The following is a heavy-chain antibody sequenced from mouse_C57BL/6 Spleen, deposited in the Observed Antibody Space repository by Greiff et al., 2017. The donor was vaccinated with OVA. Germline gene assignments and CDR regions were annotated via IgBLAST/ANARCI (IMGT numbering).Heavy chain of an antibody. CDR1: GYTFTSYW. D-gene: IGHD2-1*01. J-gene: IGHJ1*03. CDR3: ARQYDGSTYWYCDV. Sequence: QVQLQQPGAELVKPGASVKLSCKASGYTFTSYWMHWVKQRPGRGLEWIGRIDPNSGGTKYNEKFKSKATLTGDKSSSTAYMQLSSLTSEDSAGEYCARQYDGSTYWYCDVWGTGTTVTVSS. V-gene: IGHV1-62-3*01. CDR2: IDPNSGGT.